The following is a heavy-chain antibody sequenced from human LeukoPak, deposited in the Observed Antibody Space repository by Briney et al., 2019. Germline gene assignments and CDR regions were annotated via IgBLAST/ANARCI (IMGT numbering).Heavy chain of an antibody. CDR2: LKTDGSEQ. D-gene: IGHD2-15*01. CDR3: AREYCSGGTCYLPGY. Sequence: GGSLRLSCAASGFSFSAYWMSWVRQAPGKGLEWLANLKTDGSEQYYVDSVKGRFTISRDNAMNSLYLQMNSLRADDTAVYYCAREYCSGGTCYLPGYWGQGTLVTVSS. J-gene: IGHJ4*02. CDR1: GFSFSAYW. V-gene: IGHV3-7*04.